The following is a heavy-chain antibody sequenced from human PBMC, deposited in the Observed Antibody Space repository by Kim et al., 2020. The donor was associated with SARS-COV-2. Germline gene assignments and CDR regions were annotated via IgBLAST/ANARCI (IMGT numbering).Heavy chain of an antibody. J-gene: IGHJ1*01. D-gene: IGHD2-21*02. Sequence: GGSLRLSCAASGFTFSSYAMSWVRQAPGKGPEWVSAISGSGGSTYYADSVKGRFTISRDNSKNTLYLQMNSLRAEDTAVYYCAKDRYEGVVTAPSDFQHWGQGTLVTVSS. CDR3: AKDRYEGVVTAPSDFQH. V-gene: IGHV3-23*01. CDR1: GFTFSSYA. CDR2: ISGSGGST.